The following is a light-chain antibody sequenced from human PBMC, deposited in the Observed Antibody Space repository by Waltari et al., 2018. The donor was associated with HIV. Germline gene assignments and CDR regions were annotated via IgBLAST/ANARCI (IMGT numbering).Light chain of an antibody. V-gene: IGLV1-47*01. Sequence: QSVLTQPPSASGNSGQRVTISCSGSSSNNGSNYVYWYQQLPGTAPKLLIYRNNQRPSGVPDRFSGSKSGTSASLAISGLRSEDEADYYCAAWDDSLSGRYVFGTGTKVTVL. CDR2: RNN. CDR1: SSNNGSNY. J-gene: IGLJ1*01. CDR3: AAWDDSLSGRYV.